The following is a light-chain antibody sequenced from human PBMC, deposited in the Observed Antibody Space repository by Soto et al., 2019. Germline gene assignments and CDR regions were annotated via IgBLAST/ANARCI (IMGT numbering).Light chain of an antibody. Sequence: EIVLTQSTGTLSLCPGERATLSCRARQNVTSGYLAWYQQKPGQAPRLLIYGTSSRATGVPDRFSDSGSGTDFTLNIRGMEPEDFALYYCQHYGSSRTFGGETKVQIK. CDR1: QNVTSGY. CDR3: QHYGSSRT. V-gene: IGKV3-20*01. J-gene: IGKJ4*01. CDR2: GTS.